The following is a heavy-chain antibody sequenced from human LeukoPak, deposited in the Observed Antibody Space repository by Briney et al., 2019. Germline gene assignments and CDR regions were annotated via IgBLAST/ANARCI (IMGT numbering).Heavy chain of an antibody. CDR2: ISAYNGNT. D-gene: IGHD2-8*01. Sequence: GASVRVSCKASGYTFTSYGISWVRQAPGQGLEWMGWISAYNGNTNYAQKLQGRVTMTTDTSTSTAYMELRSPRSDDTAVYYCARDQGAIDVLMVYASFDYWGQGTLVTVSS. J-gene: IGHJ4*02. CDR3: ARDQGAIDVLMVYASFDY. V-gene: IGHV1-18*01. CDR1: GYTFTSYG.